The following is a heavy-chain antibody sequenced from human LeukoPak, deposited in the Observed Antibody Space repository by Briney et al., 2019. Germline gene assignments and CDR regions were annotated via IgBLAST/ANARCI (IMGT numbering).Heavy chain of an antibody. D-gene: IGHD6-13*01. CDR1: GFTFNTYT. CDR2: ISSSSYI. V-gene: IGHV3-21*01. J-gene: IGHJ4*02. CDR3: ATDSSSWDY. Sequence: GGSLRLSCAASGFTFNTYTLNWVRQAPGKGLEWVSSISSSSYIYYSDSVKGRFTISRDNAKNSLYLQMNSLRAEDTAVYYCATDSSSWDYWGQGTLVTVSS.